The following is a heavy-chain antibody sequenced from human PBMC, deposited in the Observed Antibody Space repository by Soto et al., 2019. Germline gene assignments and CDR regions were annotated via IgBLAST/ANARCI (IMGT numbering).Heavy chain of an antibody. Sequence: GGSLRLSCAASGFTFSSYAMSWVRQAPGKGLEWVSAISGSGGSTYYADSVKGRFTISRDNSKNTLYLQMNSLRAEDTAVYYCAKGETPSYYYDSSGYYRIRYFQHWGQGTRVTVSS. CDR2: ISGSGGST. CDR1: GFTFSSYA. V-gene: IGHV3-23*01. CDR3: AKGETPSYYYDSSGYYRIRYFQH. J-gene: IGHJ1*01. D-gene: IGHD3-22*01.